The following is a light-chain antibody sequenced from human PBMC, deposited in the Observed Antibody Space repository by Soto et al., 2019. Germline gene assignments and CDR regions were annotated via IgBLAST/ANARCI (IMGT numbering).Light chain of an antibody. Sequence: QSALTQPPSASGSPGQSVIIYCSGTSSDVGGYNYVSWYQQHPGKAPKLMIYEVSNRPSGVSNRFSGSKSGNTASLTISGLQAEDEADYYCSSYTSSSTLFGGGTKLTVL. CDR2: EVS. CDR3: SSYTSSSTL. V-gene: IGLV2-14*01. CDR1: SSDVGGYNY. J-gene: IGLJ3*02.